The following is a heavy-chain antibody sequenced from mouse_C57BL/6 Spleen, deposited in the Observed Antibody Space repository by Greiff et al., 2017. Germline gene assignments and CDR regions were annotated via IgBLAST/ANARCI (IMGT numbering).Heavy chain of an antibody. V-gene: IGHV1-19*01. D-gene: IGHD1-1*01. Sequence: VQLQQSGPVLVKPGASVTMSCKASGYTFTDYYMNWVKQSHGKSLEWIGVINPYNGGTSYNQKFKGKATLTVDKSSSTAYMELNSLTSEDSAVYYCAEGYYGSPWYFGVWGTGTTVTVSS. J-gene: IGHJ1*03. CDR2: INPYNGGT. CDR3: AEGYYGSPWYFGV. CDR1: GYTFTDYY.